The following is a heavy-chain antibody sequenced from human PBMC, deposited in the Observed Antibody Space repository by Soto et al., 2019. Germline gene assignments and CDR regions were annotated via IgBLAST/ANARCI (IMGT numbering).Heavy chain of an antibody. J-gene: IGHJ5*02. CDR2: IDSSVEK. V-gene: IGHV2-26*01. D-gene: IGHD6-19*01. Sequence: QVTLKESGPVLVKTTETLTLRCTVSGLSITDSEMGVSWIRQPPGQPLEWLAHIDSSVEKSYRTFLKSRLAISKDTSKSQIGLTMTNMDPADTATYSCARRHLAVAVSPWFDPWGQGIPVTVSS. CDR3: ARRHLAVAVSPWFDP. CDR1: GLSITDSEMG.